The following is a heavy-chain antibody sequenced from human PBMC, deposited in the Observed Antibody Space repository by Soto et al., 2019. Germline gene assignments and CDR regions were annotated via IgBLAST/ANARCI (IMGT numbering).Heavy chain of an antibody. CDR2: IYYSGST. J-gene: IGHJ6*02. CDR1: GGSISSSSYY. D-gene: IGHD4-4*01. V-gene: IGHV4-39*01. CDR3: ATTTVTNPPYYYYGMDV. Sequence: SETLSLTCTVSGGSISSSSYYWGWIRQPPGRGLEWIGSIYYSGSTYYNPSLKSRVTISVDTSKNQFSLKLSSVTAADTAVYYCATTTVTNPPYYYYGMDVWGQGTTVTVSS.